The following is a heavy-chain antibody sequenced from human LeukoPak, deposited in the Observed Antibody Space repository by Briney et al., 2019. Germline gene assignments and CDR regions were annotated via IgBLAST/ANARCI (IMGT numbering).Heavy chain of an antibody. CDR1: GFTFSRND. D-gene: IGHD2-8*01. V-gene: IGHV3-23*01. J-gene: IGHJ4*02. CDR3: VKNGGTFDY. CDR2: INGGGGNI. Sequence: GGSLRLSCAASGFTFSRNDMNWVRQAPGKRLEWLSIINGGGGNIHYADSVEGRFTISRDNSKNMIYLQMNSLRAEDTAVYYCVKNGGTFDYWGQGTLVTVSP.